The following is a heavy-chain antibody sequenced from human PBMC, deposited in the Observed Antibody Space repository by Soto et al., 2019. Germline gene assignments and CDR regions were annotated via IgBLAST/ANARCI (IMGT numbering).Heavy chain of an antibody. J-gene: IGHJ4*02. D-gene: IGHD5-12*01. CDR3: ARDGGYSGYDLDY. CDR1: GYTFTGYY. V-gene: IGHV1-2*02. Sequence: ASVKVSCKASGYTFTGYYMHWVRQAPGQGLEWMGWINPNGGGTNYAQKFQGRVTMTRDTSISTAYMELSRLRSDDTAVYYCARDGGYSGYDLDYWGQGTLVTVSS. CDR2: INPNGGGT.